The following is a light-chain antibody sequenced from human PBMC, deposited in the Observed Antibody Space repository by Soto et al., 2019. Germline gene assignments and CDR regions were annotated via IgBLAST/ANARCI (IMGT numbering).Light chain of an antibody. Sequence: EIVMTQSPATLSVSPGERATLSCRASQSVSSNLAWYQQKRGQAPRLLIYAASSRATGVPDRFSGSGSGTDFTLTIRRLEPEDFAVYYCQQYDSTVWTFGQGTKVDIK. V-gene: IGKV3-20*01. CDR1: QSVSSN. J-gene: IGKJ1*01. CDR2: AAS. CDR3: QQYDSTVWT.